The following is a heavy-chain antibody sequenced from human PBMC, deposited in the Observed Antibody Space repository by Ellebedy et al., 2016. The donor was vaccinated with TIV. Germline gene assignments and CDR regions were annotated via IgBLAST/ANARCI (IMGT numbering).Heavy chain of an antibody. CDR1: RGPFSGYY. CDR3: ARAEGGYRFGSYYYDGMDV. Sequence: SETLSLTCAVYRGPFSGYYWSWIRQPPGKGLEWIGYIYYSGSTNYNPSLKSRVTISIDTSKNQFSLKLSYVTAADTAVYYCARAEGGYRFGSYYYDGMDVWGQGTTVTVSS. D-gene: IGHD5-18*01. V-gene: IGHV4-59*01. J-gene: IGHJ6*02. CDR2: IYYSGST.